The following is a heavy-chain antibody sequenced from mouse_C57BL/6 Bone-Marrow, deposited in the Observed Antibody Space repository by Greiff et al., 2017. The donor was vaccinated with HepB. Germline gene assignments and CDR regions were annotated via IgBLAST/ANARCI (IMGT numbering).Heavy chain of an antibody. Sequence: QVQLQQPGAELVKPGASVKLSCKASGYTFTSYCMPWVKQRPGQGLEWIGMIHPNSGSTNYNEKFKSKATLTADKSSSTAYMQLRSLTSEDSAVYYCARYDGYCYYAMDYWGQGTSVTVSS. J-gene: IGHJ4*01. CDR1: GYTFTSYC. D-gene: IGHD2-3*01. CDR3: ARYDGYCYYAMDY. V-gene: IGHV1-64*01. CDR2: IHPNSGST.